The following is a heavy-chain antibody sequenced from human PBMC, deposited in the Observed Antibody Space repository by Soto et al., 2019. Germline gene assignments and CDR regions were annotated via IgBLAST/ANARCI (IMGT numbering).Heavy chain of an antibody. CDR3: ARQQLLPYYYALDV. D-gene: IGHD6-13*01. V-gene: IGHV4-59*01. J-gene: IGHJ6*02. CDR2: IYFRGST. Sequence: SETLSLTCTVAGGSISGYYWSWIRQQPGKGLEYIGYIYFRGSTNYNPSLKSRVTMSVDTSRNLFSLKVNSVTAADTAVYYCARQQLLPYYYALDVWGQGTTVTVSS. CDR1: GGSISGYY.